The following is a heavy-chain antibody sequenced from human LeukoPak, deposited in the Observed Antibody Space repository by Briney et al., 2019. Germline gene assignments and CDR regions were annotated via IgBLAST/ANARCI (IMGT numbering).Heavy chain of an antibody. J-gene: IGHJ4*02. CDR2: ISVEGESA. CDR1: GFSVSTSG. CDR3: AQGYGNGWYPH. V-gene: IGHV3-23*01. D-gene: IGHD6-19*01. Sequence: GGSLRLSCTVSGFSVSTSGMSWVRQAQGKGLQTISAISVEGESAYYADTVKGRFTISRDNSKNTLYLQMNSLRVEDTAVYFCAQGYGNGWYPHWGQGSLVSVSS.